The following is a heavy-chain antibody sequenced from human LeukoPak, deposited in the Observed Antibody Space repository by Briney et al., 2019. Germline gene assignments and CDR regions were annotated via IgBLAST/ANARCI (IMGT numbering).Heavy chain of an antibody. Sequence: GGSLRLSCAASGFTVSSNYMSWVRQAPGQGLEWVSVIYSGGSTYYADSVKGRFTISRDISKNTLYLQMNSLRAEDTAIYYCAKEYTGTFSPFPSYFDNWGQGTLVTVSS. D-gene: IGHD1-26*01. V-gene: IGHV3-53*01. CDR1: GFTVSSNY. J-gene: IGHJ4*02. CDR2: IYSGGST. CDR3: AKEYTGTFSPFPSYFDN.